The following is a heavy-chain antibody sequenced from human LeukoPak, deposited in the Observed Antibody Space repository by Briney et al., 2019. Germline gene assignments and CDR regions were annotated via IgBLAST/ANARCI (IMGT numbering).Heavy chain of an antibody. CDR2: ISAYNGNI. CDR3: ARGRRKGSNYWSHYYYYGMDV. J-gene: IGHJ6*02. D-gene: IGHD4-11*01. V-gene: IGHV1-18*01. CDR1: GYTFTSYG. Sequence: ASVKVSCKASGYTFTSYGISWVRQAPGQGLEWMGWISAYNGNINYAQKLQGRVTMTTDTSTSTAYMELRSLRSDDTAVYYCARGRRKGSNYWSHYYYYGMDVWGQGTTVTVSS.